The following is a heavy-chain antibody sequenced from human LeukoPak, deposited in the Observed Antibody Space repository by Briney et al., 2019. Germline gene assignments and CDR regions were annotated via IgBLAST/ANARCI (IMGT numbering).Heavy chain of an antibody. J-gene: IGHJ6*03. D-gene: IGHD3-10*01. CDR2: ISGSGGST. V-gene: IGHV3-23*01. Sequence: PGGSLRLSCAASGFTFSSYSMNWVRQAPGKGLEWVSGISGSGGSTYYADSVKGRFTISRDNSKNTLYLQMNSLRAEDTAVYYCARVNSEPIPRRWFGEPHLQSAPYYYHYHYMDVWGKGTTVTISS. CDR1: GFTFSSYS. CDR3: ARVNSEPIPRRWFGEPHLQSAPYYYHYHYMDV.